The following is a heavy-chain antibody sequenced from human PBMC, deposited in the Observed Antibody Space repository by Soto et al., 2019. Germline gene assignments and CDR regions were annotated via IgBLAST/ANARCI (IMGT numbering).Heavy chain of an antibody. D-gene: IGHD6-13*01. J-gene: IGHJ6*02. CDR2: IYYSGST. CDR3: ARHQQQLTKTYYYNHGMDV. CDR1: GGSISSSSYY. V-gene: IGHV4-39*01. Sequence: SETLSLTCTVSGGSISSSSYYWGWIRQPPGKGLEWIGSIYYSGSTYYNPSLKSRVTISVDTSKNQFSLKLSSVTAADTAVYYCARHQQQLTKTYYYNHGMDVWGQGTTVTVSS.